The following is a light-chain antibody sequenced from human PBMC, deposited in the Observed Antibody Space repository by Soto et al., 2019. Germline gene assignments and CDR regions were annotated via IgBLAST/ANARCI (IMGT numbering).Light chain of an antibody. J-gene: IGKJ2*01. CDR3: QQYHSYLYP. CDR2: DAS. Sequence: DIQMTQSPSTLSASVGDRVTITCRASQSISSWLAWYQQKPGKAPKLLIYDASSLESGVPSRFSGSGSGTEFTLTISSLQPDDFATYYCQQYHSYLYPLGQGIKVDIK. V-gene: IGKV1-5*01. CDR1: QSISSW.